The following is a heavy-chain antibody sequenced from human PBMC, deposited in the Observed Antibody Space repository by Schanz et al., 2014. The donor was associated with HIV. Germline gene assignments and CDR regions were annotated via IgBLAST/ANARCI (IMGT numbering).Heavy chain of an antibody. J-gene: IGHJ4*02. CDR1: GGSFSGYY. Sequence: QVQLQQWGAGQLKPSETLSLTCAVYGGSFSGYYWTWVRQTPGKGLEWIGEIHHSGSTNYNPSLKERIPMSVDPSKNQFPLSLSSGTAADTAVYYCARILLSSSGWYGGEYWGQGTLVIVSS. V-gene: IGHV4-34*01. D-gene: IGHD6-19*01. CDR2: IHHSGST. CDR3: ARILLSSSGWYGGEY.